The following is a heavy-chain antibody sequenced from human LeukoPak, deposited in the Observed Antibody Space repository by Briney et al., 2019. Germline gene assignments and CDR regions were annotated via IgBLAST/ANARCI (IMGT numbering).Heavy chain of an antibody. CDR2: INHSRST. Sequence: SETLSLTCAVYGGSFSGYYWSWIRQPPGKGLEWVGEINHSRSTNYNPSLKRRVTISVDTSKNQCSLKLSSVTATDTAVYYCARHYGPWGQGTLVTVSS. CDR1: GGSFSGYY. CDR3: ARHYGP. V-gene: IGHV4-34*01. D-gene: IGHD3-16*01. J-gene: IGHJ4*02.